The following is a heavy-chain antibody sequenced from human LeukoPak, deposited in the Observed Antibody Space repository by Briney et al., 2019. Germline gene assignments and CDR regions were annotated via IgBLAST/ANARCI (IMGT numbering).Heavy chain of an antibody. J-gene: IGHJ4*02. CDR2: ITNTGGAT. Sequence: GGSLRLSCAASGLTFSSYAMTWVRQAPGQGQEWVSSITNTGGATYYADSVKGRFTISRDNSKNTLYLQMKSLRAEDTAVYYCAGRNSSEDYWGQGTLVTVSS. CDR3: AGRNSSEDY. D-gene: IGHD6-25*01. CDR1: GLTFSSYA. V-gene: IGHV3-23*01.